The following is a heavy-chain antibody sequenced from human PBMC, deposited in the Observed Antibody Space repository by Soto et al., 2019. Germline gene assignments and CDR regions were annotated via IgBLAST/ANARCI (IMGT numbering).Heavy chain of an antibody. CDR2: IIPIFGTA. D-gene: IGHD3-10*01. V-gene: IGHV1-69*06. CDR1: GGTFSSYA. J-gene: IGHJ6*02. Sequence: SVKVSCKASGGTFSSYAISWVRQAPGQGLEWMGGIIPIFGTANYAQKFQGRVTITADKSTSTAYMELSSLRSEDTAVYYCAREGGETYYYGSGSPPMDVWGRGTTVTVSS. CDR3: AREGGETYYYGSGSPPMDV.